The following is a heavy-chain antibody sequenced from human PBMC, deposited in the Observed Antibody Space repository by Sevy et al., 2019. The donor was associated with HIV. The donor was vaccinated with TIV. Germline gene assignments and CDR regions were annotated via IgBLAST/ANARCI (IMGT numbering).Heavy chain of an antibody. CDR3: ATVAVMSNYFDY. J-gene: IGHJ4*02. D-gene: IGHD2-8*01. Sequence: ASVKVSCKVSGYTLTELSMHWVRQAPGKGLEWMGGFDAEDGETIYAQKFQGRVTMTEDTSTDTAYMELSSLRSEDTAVYYCATVAVMSNYFDYWGQGTLVTVSS. CDR1: GYTLTELS. CDR2: FDAEDGET. V-gene: IGHV1-24*01.